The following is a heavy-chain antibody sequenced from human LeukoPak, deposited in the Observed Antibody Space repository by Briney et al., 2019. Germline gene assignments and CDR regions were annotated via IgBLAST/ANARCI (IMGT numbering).Heavy chain of an antibody. V-gene: IGHV3-21*01. CDR1: GFTFSSFP. Sequence: GGSLRLSCAASGFTFSSFPMSWVRQAPGKGLEWVPSISSSSNYIYYADSLKGRFTISRDNAKNSLYLQMNSLRAEDTAVYYCARDEGVSFDYWGPGTLVTVSS. J-gene: IGHJ4*02. CDR3: ARDEGVSFDY. CDR2: ISSSSNYI.